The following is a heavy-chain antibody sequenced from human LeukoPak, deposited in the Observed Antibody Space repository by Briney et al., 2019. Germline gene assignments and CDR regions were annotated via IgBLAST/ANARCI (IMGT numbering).Heavy chain of an antibody. J-gene: IGHJ4*02. CDR3: ARERDGRFFDY. Sequence: GGSLRLSCAASGFTFGDYWMSWVRQAPGKGLEWVANINQDGSEKYFVDSVKGRFTISRDNAKNSLHLQMNTLRAEDTAVYYCARERDGRFFDYWGQGTLVTVSS. CDR2: INQDGSEK. V-gene: IGHV3-7*01. D-gene: IGHD5-24*01. CDR1: GFTFGDYW.